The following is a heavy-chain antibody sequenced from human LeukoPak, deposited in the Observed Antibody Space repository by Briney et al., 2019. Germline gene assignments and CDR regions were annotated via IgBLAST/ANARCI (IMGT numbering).Heavy chain of an antibody. V-gene: IGHV3-48*01. CDR2: ISSSSSTI. CDR3: ARDAGAVTGGYYYYMDV. Sequence: PGGSLRLSCAAPGFTFSSYEMNWVRQAPGKGLEWVSYISSSSSTIYYADSVKGRFTISRDNAKNSLYLQMNSLRAEDTAVYYCARDAGAVTGGYYYYMDVWGKGTTVTVSS. CDR1: GFTFSSYE. D-gene: IGHD3-3*01. J-gene: IGHJ6*03.